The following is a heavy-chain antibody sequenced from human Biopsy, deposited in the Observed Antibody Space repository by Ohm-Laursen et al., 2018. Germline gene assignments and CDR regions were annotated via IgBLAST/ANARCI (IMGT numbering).Heavy chain of an antibody. V-gene: IGHV3-15*01. CDR1: GFTFTHAW. J-gene: IGHJ4*02. Sequence: SLRLSCAASGFTFTHAWMSWVRQGPGKGLEWLGRIKSKSDGEATDYAAAVQGRFAIISRDDSKKTVYLQMNNLKTEDTGVYYCTTYQYWGQGTLVTVSS. CDR3: TTYQY. CDR2: IKSKSDGEAT. D-gene: IGHD3-16*02.